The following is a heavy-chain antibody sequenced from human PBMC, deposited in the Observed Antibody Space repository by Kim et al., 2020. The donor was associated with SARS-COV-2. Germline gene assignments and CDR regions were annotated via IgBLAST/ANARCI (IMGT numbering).Heavy chain of an antibody. CDR3: AREGPYYYYMDV. V-gene: IGHV1-8*01. Sequence: GYAQRFQGRVTMTRNTSISTAYMELSSLRSEDTAVYYCAREGPYYYYMDVWGKGTTVTVSS. J-gene: IGHJ6*03.